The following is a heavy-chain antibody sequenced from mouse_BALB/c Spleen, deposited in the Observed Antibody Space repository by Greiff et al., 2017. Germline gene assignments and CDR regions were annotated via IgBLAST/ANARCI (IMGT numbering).Heavy chain of an antibody. CDR2: IDPSDSET. J-gene: IGHJ1*01. CDR3: ARYGSSLFFDV. Sequence: QVQLQQPGAELVKPGAPVKLSCKASGYTFTSYWMNWVKQRPGRGLEWIGRIDPSDSETHYNQKFKDKATRTVDKSSSTAYIQLSSLTSEDSAVYYCARYGSSLFFDVWGAGTTVTVSS. V-gene: IGHV1-69*02. CDR1: GYTFTSYW. D-gene: IGHD1-1*01.